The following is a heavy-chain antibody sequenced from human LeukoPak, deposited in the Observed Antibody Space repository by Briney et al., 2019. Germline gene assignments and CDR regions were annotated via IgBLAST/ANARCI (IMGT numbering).Heavy chain of an antibody. CDR2: INHSGST. D-gene: IGHD5-24*01. V-gene: IGHV4-34*01. Sequence: SETLSLTCAVYGGSFSGYYWSWIRQPPGKGLEWIGEINHSGSTNYNPSLKSRVTISVDTSKNQFSLKLSSVTAADTAVYYCASSVEMATPFDYWGQGTLVTVSS. J-gene: IGHJ4*02. CDR3: ASSVEMATPFDY. CDR1: GGSFSGYY.